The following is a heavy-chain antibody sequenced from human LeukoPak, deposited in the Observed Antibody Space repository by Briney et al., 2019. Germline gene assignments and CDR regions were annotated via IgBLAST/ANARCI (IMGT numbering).Heavy chain of an antibody. Sequence: GGSLRLSCAASGLTVSSNYMSWVRQAPGKGLEWVPVLYTANTTHYADSVKGRFTVSRDNSKNILYLQMNSLRVEDTAVYYCVRDQDHYWYFDLWGQGTLVTVSS. V-gene: IGHV3-53*01. J-gene: IGHJ2*01. CDR3: VRDQDHYWYFDL. CDR2: LYTANTT. CDR1: GLTVSSNY.